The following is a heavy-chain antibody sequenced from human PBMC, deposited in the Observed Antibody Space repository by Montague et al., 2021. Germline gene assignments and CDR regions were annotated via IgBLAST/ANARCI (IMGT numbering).Heavy chain of an antibody. D-gene: IGHD5-12*01. CDR1: GLIFNNYV. J-gene: IGHJ3*01. CDR2: AGNRRDSHTT. Sequence: SRRFSCAASGLIFNNYVMNWVRQAPGRGLEWVGRAGNRRDSHTTQYAASVRGRFIISRDDSTESLYLQMNSLKTEDTALYYCAKGYSGVDIYAFDVWGRGTMVTVSS. CDR3: AKGYSGVDIYAFDV. V-gene: IGHV3-72*01.